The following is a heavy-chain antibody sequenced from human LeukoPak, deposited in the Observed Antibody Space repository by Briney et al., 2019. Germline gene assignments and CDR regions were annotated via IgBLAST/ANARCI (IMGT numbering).Heavy chain of an antibody. CDR2: IKPDGSEK. CDR1: GFTFSDHY. Sequence: PGGSLRLSCAASGFTFSDHYMDWVRQAPGKGLQWVANIKPDGSEKFYVHSVKGRFTISRDNAKNSLYLQLNGLRAEDTALYYCARVRSSIWSRQVSIWFDPWGQGTLVTVSS. D-gene: IGHD6-13*01. CDR3: ARVRSSIWSRQVSIWFDP. V-gene: IGHV3-7*01. J-gene: IGHJ5*02.